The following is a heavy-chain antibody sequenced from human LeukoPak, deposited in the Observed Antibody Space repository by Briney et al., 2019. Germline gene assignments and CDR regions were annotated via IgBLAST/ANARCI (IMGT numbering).Heavy chain of an antibody. CDR1: GFTSSSYA. CDR3: TVLLGYCSGGSCYSLDY. Sequence: GGSLRLSCAASGFTSSSYAMHWVRQAPGKGLEWVAVISYDGSNKYYADSVKGRFTISRDNSKNTLYLQMNSLRAEDTAVYYCTVLLGYCSGGSCYSLDYWGQGTLVTVSS. V-gene: IGHV3-30-3*01. D-gene: IGHD2-15*01. CDR2: ISYDGSNK. J-gene: IGHJ4*02.